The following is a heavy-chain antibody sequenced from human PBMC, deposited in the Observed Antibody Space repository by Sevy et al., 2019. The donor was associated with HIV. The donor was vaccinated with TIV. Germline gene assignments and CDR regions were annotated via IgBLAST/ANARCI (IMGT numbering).Heavy chain of an antibody. J-gene: IGHJ4*02. V-gene: IGHV4-61*01. CDR1: GVSVTSDTYY. CDR2: VYHTGST. Sequence: SETLSLTCAVSGVSVTSDTYYWSWIRQPPGKGLEWIGYVYHTGSTNYSPSFKSRVTISKDTSKNQFSLRLFSVAAADTAMYYCAREPYFFDKSGYFWDYWGQGILVTVSS. D-gene: IGHD3-22*01. CDR3: AREPYFFDKSGYFWDY.